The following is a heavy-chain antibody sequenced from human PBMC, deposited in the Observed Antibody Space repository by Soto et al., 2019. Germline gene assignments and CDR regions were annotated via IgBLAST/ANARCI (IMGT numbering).Heavy chain of an antibody. V-gene: IGHV4-39*01. CDR1: GGSISSNSHY. J-gene: IGHJ3*02. CDR3: ARHQRIVMVTAARAFDR. Sequence: SETLSLTCSVSGGSISSNSHYWVWIRQPPGKGLEWIGSIYYNGDTYYNPSLKSRVTISVDTSKNQFSVKLNSVTAADTAVYYCARHQRIVMVTAARAFDRWGKGTMVTVS. CDR2: IYYNGDT. D-gene: IGHD2-15*01.